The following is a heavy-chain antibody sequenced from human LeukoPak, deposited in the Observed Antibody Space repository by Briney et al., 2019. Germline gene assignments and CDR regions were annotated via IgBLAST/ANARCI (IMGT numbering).Heavy chain of an antibody. Sequence: GGSLRLSCAASGFTFSSSGIHWVRQAPGKGLEWVTFIRYDGNNINYADSVKGRFTISRDNSKNTVYLQMNSLRGEDTAVYYCARDGRRNCSTLNCYIFSNWGQGTLVTVSS. CDR1: GFTFSSSG. D-gene: IGHD2-2*01. J-gene: IGHJ4*02. CDR2: IRYDGNNI. CDR3: ARDGRRNCSTLNCYIFSN. V-gene: IGHV3-30*02.